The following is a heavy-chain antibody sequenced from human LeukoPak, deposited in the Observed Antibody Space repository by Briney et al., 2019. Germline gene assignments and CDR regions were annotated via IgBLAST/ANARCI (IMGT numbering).Heavy chain of an antibody. CDR3: ARGASQGYSYGA. D-gene: IGHD5-18*01. V-gene: IGHV4-59*01. J-gene: IGHJ4*02. CDR1: GGSISSYY. CDR2: IYYSGST. Sequence: SETLSLTCTVSGGSISSYYWSWIRQPPGKGLEWIGYIYYSGSTNYNPSLKSRVTISVDTSKNQFSLKLSSVTAADTAVYYCARGASQGYSYGAWGQGTLVTVSS.